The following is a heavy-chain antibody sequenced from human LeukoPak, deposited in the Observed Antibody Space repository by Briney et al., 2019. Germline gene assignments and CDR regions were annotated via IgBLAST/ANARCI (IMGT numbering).Heavy chain of an antibody. CDR3: ARASGRYAGYYFDY. CDR1: GGSISSHY. CDR2: IYYSGST. J-gene: IGHJ4*02. V-gene: IGHV4-59*11. Sequence: SETLSLTCTVSGGSISSHYWSWIRQPPGKGLEWIGYIYYSGSTNYNPSLKSRVTISVDTSKNQFSLKLSSVTAADTAVYYCARASGRYAGYYFDYWGQGTLATVSS. D-gene: IGHD6-19*01.